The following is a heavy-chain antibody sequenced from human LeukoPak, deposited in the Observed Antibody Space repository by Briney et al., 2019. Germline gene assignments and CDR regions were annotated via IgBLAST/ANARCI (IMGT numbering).Heavy chain of an antibody. V-gene: IGHV4-59*01. D-gene: IGHD6-13*01. J-gene: IGHJ4*02. CDR3: ARAYSSWPIDY. Sequence: SETLSLTCTVSGGSISSYYWSWIRQPPGKGLEWIGYIYYSGRTNYNPSLKSRVTISVDTSKNQFSLKLSSVTAADTAVYYCARAYSSWPIDYWGQGTLVTVSS. CDR1: GGSISSYY. CDR2: IYYSGRT.